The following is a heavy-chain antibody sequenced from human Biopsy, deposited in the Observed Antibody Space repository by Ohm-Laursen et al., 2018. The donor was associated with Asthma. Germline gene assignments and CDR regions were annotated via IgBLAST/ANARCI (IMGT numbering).Heavy chain of an antibody. J-gene: IGHJ6*02. D-gene: IGHD3-10*01. CDR1: GYTFNSAG. Sequence: GSSVKVSCNASGYTFNSAGITWVRQAPGQGLEWMGWISVYNGNTKVAQKLQDRVTMITDTSTSTAYRELWSLRPDDTAVYFCARAVDYSHYYGIDVWGQGTTVTVS. V-gene: IGHV1-18*01. CDR2: ISVYNGNT. CDR3: ARAVDYSHYYGIDV.